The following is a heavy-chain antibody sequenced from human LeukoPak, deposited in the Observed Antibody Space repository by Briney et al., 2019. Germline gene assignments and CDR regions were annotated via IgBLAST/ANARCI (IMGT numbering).Heavy chain of an antibody. V-gene: IGHV1-2*02. J-gene: IGHJ5*02. D-gene: IGHD3-16*02. CDR2: MNPNSGGT. CDR1: GYTLTGYY. CDR3: ARDKLGLGELSLYDQ. Sequence: ASVTVSCKASGYTLTGYYMHWVRQAPGQGLDWMGWMNPNSGGTKYAQKFQGRVTMTRDTSIRTAYMELSRLRSDDTAMYYCARDKLGLGELSLYDQWGQGTLVTVFS.